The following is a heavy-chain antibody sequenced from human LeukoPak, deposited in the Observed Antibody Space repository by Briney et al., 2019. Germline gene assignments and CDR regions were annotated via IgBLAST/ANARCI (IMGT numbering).Heavy chain of an antibody. V-gene: IGHV3-7*01. D-gene: IGHD2-21*01. Sequence: GGSLRLSCAASGFTFSSSWMSWVRQAPGKGLEWVANIKQDGSEKYYVDSVKGRFTISRDNAMNSLSLQMNSLRAEDTAVHYCARRLWETTDFDYWGQGTLVTVSS. J-gene: IGHJ4*02. CDR1: GFTFSSSW. CDR3: ARRLWETTDFDY. CDR2: IKQDGSEK.